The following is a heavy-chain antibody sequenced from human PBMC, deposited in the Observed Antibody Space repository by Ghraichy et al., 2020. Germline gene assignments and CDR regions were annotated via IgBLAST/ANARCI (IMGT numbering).Heavy chain of an antibody. CDR1: GFTFSSYA. CDR3: AKGGLEIVIVERRGAFDI. J-gene: IGHJ3*02. V-gene: IGHV3-23*01. Sequence: SLRLSCAASGFTFSSYAMSWVRQAPGKGLEWVSAISGSGGSTYYADSVKGRFTISRDNSKNTLYLQMNSLRAEDTAVYYCAKGGLEIVIVERRGAFDIWGQGTMVTVSS. D-gene: IGHD3-22*01. CDR2: ISGSGGST.